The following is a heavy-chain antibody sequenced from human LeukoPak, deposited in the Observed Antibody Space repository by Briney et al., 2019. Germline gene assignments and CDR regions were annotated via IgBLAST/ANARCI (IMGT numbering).Heavy chain of an antibody. CDR3: ARDRNTDFWSGYYTNYCDY. D-gene: IGHD3-3*01. V-gene: IGHV3-74*01. CDR1: GFTFSSYW. J-gene: IGHJ4*02. CDR2: INSDGSST. Sequence: PGGSLRLSCAASGFTFSSYWMHWVRQAPGKGLVWVSRINSDGSSTSYADSVKGRFTISRDNAKNSLYLQMSSLRAEDTAVYYCARDRNTDFWSGYYTNYCDYWGQGTLVTVSS.